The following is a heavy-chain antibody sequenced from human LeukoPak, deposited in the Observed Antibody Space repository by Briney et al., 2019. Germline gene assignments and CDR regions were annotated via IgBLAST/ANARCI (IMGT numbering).Heavy chain of an antibody. CDR3: ARQHASGRTDY. J-gene: IGHJ4*02. Sequence: GGSLRLSCAASGFTVSSNYMSWVRQAPGKGLEWVSVIYTSGSTYFADSVKGRFTISRGNAKNSLFLQMNSLRAEDTALYYCARQHASGRTDYWGQGTLVTVSS. V-gene: IGHV3-53*01. CDR1: GFTVSSNY. D-gene: IGHD3-10*01. CDR2: IYTSGST.